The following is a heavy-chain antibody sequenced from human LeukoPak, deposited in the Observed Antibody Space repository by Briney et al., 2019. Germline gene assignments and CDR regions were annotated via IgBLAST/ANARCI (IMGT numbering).Heavy chain of an antibody. V-gene: IGHV3-66*01. J-gene: IGHJ4*02. D-gene: IGHD6-13*01. CDR2: TYSGGST. Sequence: GGSLRLSCAASGFTVSSNYMTWVRQAPGKGLEWVSVTYSGGSTYYADSVKGRFTISRDNSKNTLYLQMNSLRAEDTAVYYCAREDASSWDYWGQGILVTVSS. CDR1: GFTVSSNY. CDR3: AREDASSWDY.